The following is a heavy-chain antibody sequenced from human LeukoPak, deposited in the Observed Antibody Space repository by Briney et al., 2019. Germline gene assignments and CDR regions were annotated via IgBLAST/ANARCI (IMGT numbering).Heavy chain of an antibody. D-gene: IGHD3-10*01. CDR3: ARGGEWFGELWGWFDP. CDR2: ISVGNDNT. J-gene: IGHJ5*02. Sequence: GASVKVSCKASGYTFTNYAMHWVRQAPGQRLEWMGWISVGNDNTKYSQKFQGKVTITRDTSASTAYMELSSLRSEDTAVYYCARGGEWFGELWGWFDPWGQGTLVTVSS. CDR1: GYTFTNYA. V-gene: IGHV1-3*01.